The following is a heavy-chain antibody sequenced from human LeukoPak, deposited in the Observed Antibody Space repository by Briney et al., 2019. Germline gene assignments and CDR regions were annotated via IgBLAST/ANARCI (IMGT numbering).Heavy chain of an antibody. CDR2: MNPNSGNT. Sequence: VASVKVSCKASGYTFTSYDINWVRQATGQGLAWMGWMNPNSGNTGYAQKFQGRVTMTRNTSISTAYMELSSLRSEDTAVYYCARAKRELPSYYYYMDVWGKGTTVTVSS. J-gene: IGHJ6*03. CDR1: GYTFTSYD. V-gene: IGHV1-8*01. CDR3: ARAKRELPSYYYYMDV. D-gene: IGHD1-26*01.